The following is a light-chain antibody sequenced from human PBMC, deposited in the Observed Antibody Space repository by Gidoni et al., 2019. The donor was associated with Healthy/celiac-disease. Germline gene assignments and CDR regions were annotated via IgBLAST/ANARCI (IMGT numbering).Light chain of an antibody. Sequence: IVLTQSPATLSLSPGERATLSCRASQSVSSYLAWYQQKPGQAPRLLIYDASNRATGIPARFSGSGSGTDFTLTISSLEPEDFAVYYCQQRSNWPRSFXXXTKVEIK. V-gene: IGKV3-11*01. CDR2: DAS. CDR1: QSVSSY. CDR3: QQRSNWPRS. J-gene: IGKJ1*01.